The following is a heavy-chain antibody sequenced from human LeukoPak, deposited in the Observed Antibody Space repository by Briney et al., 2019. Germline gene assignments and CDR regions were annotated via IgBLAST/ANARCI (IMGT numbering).Heavy chain of an antibody. Sequence: ASVKVSCKASGYTFTGYYLHWVRQAPGQGLEWMGWINPNGGGREYAQKFQGRVNITRNTSISTAYMELSSLRSEDTAVYYCARHYADYVLGVDWFDPWGQGTLVTVSS. CDR2: INPNGGGR. D-gene: IGHD4-17*01. J-gene: IGHJ5*02. CDR1: GYTFTGYY. V-gene: IGHV1-2*02. CDR3: ARHYADYVLGVDWFDP.